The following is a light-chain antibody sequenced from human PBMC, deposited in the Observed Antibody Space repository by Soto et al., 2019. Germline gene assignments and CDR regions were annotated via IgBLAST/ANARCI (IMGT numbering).Light chain of an antibody. Sequence: QSALTQPAAVSGSPGQSITISCTGTSSDVGSQNLVSWYQQHPGKAPKLMIYEGSKRPSGVSNRFSGSKSGTTASLTISGLQAEDEADYYCCSYAGSSTPVVFGGGTKLTVL. CDR3: CSYAGSSTPVV. CDR1: SSDVGSQNL. V-gene: IGLV2-23*01. J-gene: IGLJ2*01. CDR2: EGS.